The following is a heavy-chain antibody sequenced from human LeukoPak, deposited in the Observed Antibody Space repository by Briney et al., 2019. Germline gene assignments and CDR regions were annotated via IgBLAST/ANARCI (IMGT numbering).Heavy chain of an antibody. CDR1: GFTFSSYW. Sequence: GGSLRLSCAASGFTFSSYWMSWVRQAPGKGLEWVANIKQDGSEKYYLDSVKGRFTISRDNAKNSLYLQMNSLRDEDTAVYSCARDGVRDGLYFDRWGQGTLVTVSS. D-gene: IGHD5-24*01. V-gene: IGHV3-7*01. CDR2: IKQDGSEK. J-gene: IGHJ4*02. CDR3: ARDGVRDGLYFDR.